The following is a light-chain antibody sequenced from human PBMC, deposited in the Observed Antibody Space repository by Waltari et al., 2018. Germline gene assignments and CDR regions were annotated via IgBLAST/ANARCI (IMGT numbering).Light chain of an antibody. CDR1: QSVLHSSNNENS. V-gene: IGKV4-1*01. CDR2: WSS. CDR3: QQYYSTPFT. J-gene: IGKJ3*01. Sequence: DIVMTQSPDSLGVSLGERATLNCKSSQSVLHSSNNENSLTWYQQKPGQPPKLLIYWSSTRESGVPDLFSGSGSGTDFTLTINSLQTEDVAVYYCQQYYSTPFTFGPGTKVDIK.